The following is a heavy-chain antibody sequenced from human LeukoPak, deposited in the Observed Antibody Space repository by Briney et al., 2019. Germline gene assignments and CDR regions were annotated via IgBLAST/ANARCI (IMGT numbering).Heavy chain of an antibody. Sequence: SQTLSLTCTVSGGSISSGSYYWSWIRQPAGKGLEWIGRIYTSGSTNYNPSLKSRVTISVDTSKNQFSLKLSSVTAADTAVYYCARQSPRDYYDSSGYVVEPFDYWGQGTLVTVSS. J-gene: IGHJ4*02. D-gene: IGHD3-22*01. CDR2: IYTSGST. CDR3: ARQSPRDYYDSSGYVVEPFDY. V-gene: IGHV4-61*02. CDR1: GGSISSGSYY.